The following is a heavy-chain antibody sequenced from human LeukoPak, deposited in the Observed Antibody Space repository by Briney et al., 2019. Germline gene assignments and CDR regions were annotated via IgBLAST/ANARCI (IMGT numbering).Heavy chain of an antibody. CDR2: TIPMFGSA. V-gene: IGHV1-69*05. Sequence: SVKVSCKASGDTFNSYSISWVRQAPGQGLEWVGDTIPMFGSANYAQKLQGRVTITTDHSTSTAYLELHSLSSDDTAVYYCARGGRGLGALPNPTHYRDVWGKGTTVTVSS. CDR3: ARGGRGLGALPNPTHYRDV. CDR1: GDTFNSYS. D-gene: IGHD3-16*01. J-gene: IGHJ6*03.